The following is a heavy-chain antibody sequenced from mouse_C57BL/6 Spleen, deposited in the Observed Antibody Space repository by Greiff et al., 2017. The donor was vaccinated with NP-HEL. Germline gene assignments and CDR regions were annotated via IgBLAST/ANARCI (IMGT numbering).Heavy chain of an antibody. J-gene: IGHJ4*01. CDR1: GYAFSSSW. CDR3: ARSGYYAMDD. Sequence: QVQLQQSGPELVKPGASVKISCKASGYAFSSSWMNWVKQRPGKGLEWIGRIYPGDGDTNYNGKFKGKATLTADKSSSTAYMQLSSLTSEDSAVYFCARSGYYAMDDWGQGTSVTVSS. V-gene: IGHV1-82*01. CDR2: IYPGDGDT. D-gene: IGHD3-1*01.